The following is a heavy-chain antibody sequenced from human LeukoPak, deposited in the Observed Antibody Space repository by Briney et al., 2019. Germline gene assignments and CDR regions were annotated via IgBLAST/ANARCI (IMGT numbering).Heavy chain of an antibody. V-gene: IGHV4-30-2*01. Sequence: SETLSLTCAVSGGSISSGDYSWSWIRQPPGKGLEWIGYIFQSGSTYYNPSLKSRVTISVDRSKNQFSLKLSSVTAADTAVYYCARVGGDWNDVGYNWFDPWGQGTLVTVSS. CDR2: IFQSGST. CDR1: GGSISSGDYS. CDR3: ARVGGDWNDVGYNWFDP. J-gene: IGHJ5*02. D-gene: IGHD1-1*01.